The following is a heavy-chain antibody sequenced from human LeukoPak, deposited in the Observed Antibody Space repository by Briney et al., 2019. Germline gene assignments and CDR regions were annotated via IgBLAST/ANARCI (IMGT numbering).Heavy chain of an antibody. CDR2: IYYSGST. Sequence: PSETLSLTCTVSGGSISSSSYYWGWIRQPPGKGLEWIGSIYYSGSTYYNPSLKSRVTISVDTSKNQFSLKLSSVTAADPAVYYCAREAAEGFWSGYYVFDYWGQGTLVTVSS. V-gene: IGHV4-39*07. J-gene: IGHJ4*02. CDR1: GGSISSSSYY. CDR3: AREAAEGFWSGYYVFDY. D-gene: IGHD3-3*01.